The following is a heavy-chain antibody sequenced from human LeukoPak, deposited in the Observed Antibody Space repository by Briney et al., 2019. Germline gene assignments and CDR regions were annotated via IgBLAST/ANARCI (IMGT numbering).Heavy chain of an antibody. J-gene: IGHJ4*02. CDR2: IHYSGST. CDR1: GGSISSSSYY. CDR3: ARRGTGGFGELFQYFDY. V-gene: IGHV4-39*01. D-gene: IGHD3-10*01. Sequence: PSETLSLTCTVSGGSISSSSYYWGWIRQPPGKGLEWIGSIHYSGSTYYNPSLKSRVTISVDTSKNQFSLKLSSVTAADTAVYYCARRGTGGFGELFQYFDYWGQGTLVTVSS.